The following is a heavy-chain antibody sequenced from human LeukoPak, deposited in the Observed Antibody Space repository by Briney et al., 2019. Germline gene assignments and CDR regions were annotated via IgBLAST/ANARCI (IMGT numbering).Heavy chain of an antibody. CDR3: TMVRGAVWGGNWFDP. CDR2: IYYSGST. CDR1: GGSISSSSYY. J-gene: IGHJ5*02. D-gene: IGHD3-10*01. V-gene: IGHV4-39*07. Sequence: PSETLSLTCTVSGGSISSSSYYWGWIRQPPGTGMEWIGSIYYSGSTYYNPSLKSRVTISVDTSKNQFSLKLSSVTAADTAVYYCTMVRGAVWGGNWFDPWGQGTLVTVSS.